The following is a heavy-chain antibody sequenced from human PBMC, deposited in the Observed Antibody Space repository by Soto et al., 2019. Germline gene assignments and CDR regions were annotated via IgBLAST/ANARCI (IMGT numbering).Heavy chain of an antibody. Sequence: QVQLVQSGAEVKKPGASVKVSCKASGYTFTSYGISWVRQAPGQGLEWMGWISAYNGNTNYAQKLQGRVTMTTDTSTSTAYMELRRLISDDSAVDYCGRDGVAEEAATPENRPHKNYYCYYGMDVWGQGTTVTVSS. D-gene: IGHD2-15*01. CDR1: GYTFTSYG. CDR3: GRDGVAEEAATPENRPHKNYYCYYGMDV. V-gene: IGHV1-18*01. CDR2: ISAYNGNT. J-gene: IGHJ6*02.